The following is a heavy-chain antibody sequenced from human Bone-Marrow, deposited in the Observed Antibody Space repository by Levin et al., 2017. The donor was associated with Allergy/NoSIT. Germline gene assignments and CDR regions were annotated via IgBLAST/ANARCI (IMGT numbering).Heavy chain of an antibody. J-gene: IGHJ4*02. Sequence: SQTPSLPCAVDGGSFPGYFWTWIRPPPGKGLEWIGEINHSGSTKYNPSLTSRVTISVDTSKKEFSLNLSSVTAADTAVVYCAGGGRWSFSYYFDYWGQGTRVTVSS. D-gene: IGHD3-10*01. V-gene: IGHV4-34*01. CDR1: GGSFPGYF. CDR2: INHSGST. CDR3: AGGGRWSFSYYFDY.